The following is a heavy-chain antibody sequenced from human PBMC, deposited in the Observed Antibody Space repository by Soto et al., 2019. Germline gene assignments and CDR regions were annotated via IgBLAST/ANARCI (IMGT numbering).Heavy chain of an antibody. CDR1: GYTFTSYA. CDR3: ARDMGYCSSSSCSNPLFDS. CDR2: INSGNGNT. Sequence: ASVKVSCKASGYTFTSYAMHWVRQAPGQRLEWMGWINSGNGNTKYSQKFQGRVTITRDTSASTAYMELSSLRSEDTAVYYCARDMGYCSSSSCSNPLFDSWGQEALVTVS. J-gene: IGHJ4*02. D-gene: IGHD2-2*01. V-gene: IGHV1-3*01.